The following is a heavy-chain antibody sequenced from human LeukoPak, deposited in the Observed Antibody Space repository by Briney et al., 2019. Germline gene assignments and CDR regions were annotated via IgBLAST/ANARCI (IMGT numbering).Heavy chain of an antibody. CDR2: NIPIFGTA. CDR1: GGTFISYA. CDR3: ARGGGMTTVSQAFDY. V-gene: IGHV1-69*13. Sequence: SVKVSCKASGGTFISYAISWVRQAPGQGLEWMGGNIPIFGTANYAQKFQGRVTITADESTSTAYMELSSLRSEDTAVYYCARGGGMTTVSQAFDYWGQGTLVTVSS. D-gene: IGHD4-11*01. J-gene: IGHJ4*02.